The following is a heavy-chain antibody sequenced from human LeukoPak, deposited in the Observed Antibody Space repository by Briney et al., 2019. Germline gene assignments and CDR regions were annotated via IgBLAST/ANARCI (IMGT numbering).Heavy chain of an antibody. J-gene: IGHJ5*02. CDR2: IYYSGST. Sequence: SETLSLACTVSGGSISSYYWSWIRQPPGKGLEWIGYIYYSGSTNYNPSLKSRVTISVDTSKNQFSLKLSSVTAADTAVYYCARESTPNYCSSTSCYTNWFDPWGQGTLVTVSS. D-gene: IGHD2-2*02. CDR3: ARESTPNYCSSTSCYTNWFDP. CDR1: GGSISSYY. V-gene: IGHV4-59*01.